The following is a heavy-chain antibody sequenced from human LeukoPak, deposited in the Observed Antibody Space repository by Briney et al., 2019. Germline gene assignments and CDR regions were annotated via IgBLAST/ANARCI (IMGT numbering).Heavy chain of an antibody. CDR2: IYYSGSS. D-gene: IGHD3-10*01. J-gene: IGHJ4*02. CDR1: GGSVSTYY. V-gene: IGHV4-59*02. Sequence: SETLSLTCTVSGGSVSTYYWNWIRQPPGKGLEWIGNIYYSGSSNYNPSLKSRVTISVDTSKNQFSLKLSSVTAADTAVYYCARAPEITYLDYWGQGTLVTVSS. CDR3: ARAPEITYLDY.